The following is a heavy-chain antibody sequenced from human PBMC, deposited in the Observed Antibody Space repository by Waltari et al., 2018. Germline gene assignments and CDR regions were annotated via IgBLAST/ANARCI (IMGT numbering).Heavy chain of an antibody. V-gene: IGHV4-59*11. J-gene: IGHJ4*02. D-gene: IGHD4-17*01. Sequence: QVQLQESGPGLVKPSETLSLTCTVSGGSISSHYWSWIRQPPGKGLEWIGYIYYSGSTNDNPYLKSRVTISVDTSKNQFSLKLSSVTAADTAVYYCASHRSPYGDYAIDYWGQGTLVTVSS. CDR2: IYYSGST. CDR1: GGSISSHY. CDR3: ASHRSPYGDYAIDY.